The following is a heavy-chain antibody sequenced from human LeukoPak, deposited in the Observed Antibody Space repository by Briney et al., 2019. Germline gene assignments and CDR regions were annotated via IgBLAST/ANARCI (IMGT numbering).Heavy chain of an antibody. D-gene: IGHD4-11*01. CDR2: VSGSGDNT. Sequence: GGSLRLSCAASGFTFNNYAMTWVRQAPGKGLEWVSVVSGSGDNTNYADSVKGRFTISRDNSKNTLFLQMNSLRAEDTAVYFCARWGNDYSQFDSWGQGTLVTVS. V-gene: IGHV3-23*01. J-gene: IGHJ4*02. CDR3: ARWGNDYSQFDS. CDR1: GFTFNNYA.